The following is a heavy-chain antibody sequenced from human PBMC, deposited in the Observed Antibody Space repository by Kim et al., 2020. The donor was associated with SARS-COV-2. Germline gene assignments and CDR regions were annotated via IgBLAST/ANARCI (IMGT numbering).Heavy chain of an antibody. V-gene: IGHV3-23*01. Sequence: YYADSVKGRFTISRDNSKNTLYLQMNSLRAEDTAVYYCAKDGKQQLVWDYWGQGTLVTVSS. CDR3: AKDGKQQLVWDY. D-gene: IGHD6-13*01. J-gene: IGHJ4*02.